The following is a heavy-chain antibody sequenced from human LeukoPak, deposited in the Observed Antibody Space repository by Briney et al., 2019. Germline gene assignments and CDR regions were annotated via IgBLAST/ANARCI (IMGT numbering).Heavy chain of an antibody. CDR2: ISGSGGST. J-gene: IGHJ4*02. CDR1: GFTFSSYA. Sequence: PGGSLRLSCAASGFTFSSYAMSWVRQAPGKGLEWVSAISGSGGSTYYADSVKGRFTVSRDNSKNTLYLQMNSLRAEDTAVYYCAKAPDYGGNYPCIGYWGQGTLVTVSS. D-gene: IGHD4-23*01. CDR3: AKAPDYGGNYPCIGY. V-gene: IGHV3-23*01.